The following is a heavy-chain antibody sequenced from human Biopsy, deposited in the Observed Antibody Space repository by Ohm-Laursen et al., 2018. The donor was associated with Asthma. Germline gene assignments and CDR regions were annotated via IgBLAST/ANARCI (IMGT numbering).Heavy chain of an antibody. CDR1: GFTFSSYG. V-gene: IGHV3-30*18. CDR2: ISHDGQTQ. Sequence: SLRLSCAASGFTFSSYGMHWVRQAPGKGLEWVAVISHDGQTQHYAESVKGRFALSRGNSQNTLYLQMISLRTDDTAVYYCAKRRGYSDFNDFDYWGHGTLVTVSS. CDR3: AKRRGYSDFNDFDY. D-gene: IGHD4-11*01. J-gene: IGHJ4*01.